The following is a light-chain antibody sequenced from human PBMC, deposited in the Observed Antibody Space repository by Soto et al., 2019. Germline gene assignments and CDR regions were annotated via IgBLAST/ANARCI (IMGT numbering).Light chain of an antibody. CDR2: DAS. J-gene: IGKJ1*01. Sequence: EIVLTQSPATLSLSPGERATLSCRASQSVSSYLAWYQQKPGQAPRLLIYDASNRATGIPDRFSGSGSGTDFTLTISRLDPEDFAVYYCQQYGSSGTFGQGTKGDIK. V-gene: IGKV3-20*01. CDR3: QQYGSSGT. CDR1: QSVSSY.